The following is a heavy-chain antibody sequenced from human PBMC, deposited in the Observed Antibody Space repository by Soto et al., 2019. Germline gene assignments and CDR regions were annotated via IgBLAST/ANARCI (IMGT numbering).Heavy chain of an antibody. CDR2: ISGSGGST. J-gene: IGHJ4*02. CDR1: RFTFSSYA. Sequence: GGSLRLSCAASRFTFSSYAMSWVRQAPGKGLEWVSSISGSGGSTYYADSVKGRFTISRDNAKTTLYLQMNGLRAGDTAVYYLAKGLAKVTRMVVVPQAGLDYWGRGTWVPVSS. V-gene: IGHV3-23*01. D-gene: IGHD2-2*01. CDR3: AKGLAKVTRMVVVPQAGLDY.